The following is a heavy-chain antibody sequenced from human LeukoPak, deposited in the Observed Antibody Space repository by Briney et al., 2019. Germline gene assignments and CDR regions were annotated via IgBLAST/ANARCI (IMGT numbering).Heavy chain of an antibody. V-gene: IGHV3-23*01. Sequence: GGSLRLSCAASGFTFSSYAMSWVRQAPGKGLEWVSAISGSGGSTYYADSVKGRFTISRDNSKNTLYLQMNSLRAEDTAVYYCAKAETYYYDSSALNFDYWGQGTLVTVSS. D-gene: IGHD3-22*01. CDR2: ISGSGGST. J-gene: IGHJ4*02. CDR3: AKAETYYYDSSALNFDY. CDR1: GFTFSSYA.